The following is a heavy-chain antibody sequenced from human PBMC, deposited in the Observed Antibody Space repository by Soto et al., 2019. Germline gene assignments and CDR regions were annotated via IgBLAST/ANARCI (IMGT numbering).Heavy chain of an antibody. J-gene: IGHJ5*02. V-gene: IGHV4-30-2*05. CDR2: IYHSGST. Sequence: SETLSLTCAVSGGSISSGGYSWSWIRQPPGKGLEWIGYIYHSGSTYYNPSLKSRVTISVDTSKNQFSLKLSSVTAADTAVYYCARGFCSSTSCFDPWGQGTQVTVSS. CDR3: ARGFCSSTSCFDP. CDR1: GGSISSGGYS. D-gene: IGHD2-2*01.